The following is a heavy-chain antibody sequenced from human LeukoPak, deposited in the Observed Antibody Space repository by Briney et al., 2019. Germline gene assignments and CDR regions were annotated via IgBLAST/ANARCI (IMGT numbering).Heavy chain of an antibody. CDR3: TREPVYSGGWGALDY. Sequence: SVKVSCKTSGYTFTGSYVHWVRQAPGQGLEWMGYINPNSGSTNYAQSFRGGVTMTRDTSITTAYLVLSGLTSDDTALYFCTREPVYSGGWGALDYWGQGTLVTVSS. J-gene: IGHJ4*02. D-gene: IGHD6-19*01. V-gene: IGHV1-2*02. CDR2: INPNSGST. CDR1: GYTFTGSY.